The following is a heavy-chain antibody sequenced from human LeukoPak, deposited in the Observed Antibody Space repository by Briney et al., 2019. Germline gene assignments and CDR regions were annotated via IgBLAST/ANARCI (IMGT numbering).Heavy chain of an antibody. J-gene: IGHJ4*02. Sequence: ASVKVSCKASGYTFTGYYVHWVRQAPGQGLEWMGWINPNSGGTNYAQKFQGWVTMTRDTSISTAYMELSRLRSDDTAVYYCARDSGLYSGGWYDYWGQGTLVTVSS. D-gene: IGHD6-19*01. V-gene: IGHV1-2*04. CDR1: GYTFTGYY. CDR2: INPNSGGT. CDR3: ARDSGLYSGGWYDY.